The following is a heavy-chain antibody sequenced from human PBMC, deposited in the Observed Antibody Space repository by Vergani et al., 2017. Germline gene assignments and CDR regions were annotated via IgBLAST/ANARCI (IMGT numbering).Heavy chain of an antibody. V-gene: IGHV3-7*03. CDR3: ARAQGSYYYYYYMDV. Sequence: EVQLVESGGGLVQPGGSLRLSCAASGFTFSSYWMSGVRQAPGKGLEWVANIKQDGSEKYYVGSVKGRFTISRDNAKNSLYLQMNSLRAEDTAVYYCARAQGSYYYYYYMDVWGKGP. CDR1: GFTFSSYW. CDR2: IKQDGSEK. J-gene: IGHJ6*03. D-gene: IGHD1-26*01.